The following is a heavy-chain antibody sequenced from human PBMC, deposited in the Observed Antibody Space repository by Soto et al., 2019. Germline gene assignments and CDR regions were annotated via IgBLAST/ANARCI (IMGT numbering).Heavy chain of an antibody. V-gene: IGHV4-39*02. CDR1: GGSISSSSYY. CDR2: VYYGGST. D-gene: IGHD2-15*01. CDR3: AKDRPGIVVVSNYMDV. Sequence: SETLSLTCTVSGGSISSSSYYWGWIRQPPGKGLEWIGNVYYGGSTYYNPSLKSRVTISVETSKSQFSLKLSSVTAADTAVYYCAKDRPGIVVVSNYMDVWGKGTTVTVSS. J-gene: IGHJ6*03.